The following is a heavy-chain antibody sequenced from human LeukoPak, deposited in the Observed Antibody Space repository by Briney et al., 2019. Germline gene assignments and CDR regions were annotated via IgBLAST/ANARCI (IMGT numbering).Heavy chain of an antibody. D-gene: IGHD1-26*01. V-gene: IGHV6-1*01. CDR1: GDSVSSNSAA. CDR2: TYYRSKWYN. CDR3: ARGSGSYYGYYYYMDV. J-gene: IGHJ6*03. Sequence: SQTLSLTCAISGDSVSSNSAAWNWIRQSPSRGLEWLGRTYYRSKWYNDYAVSVKSRITINPDTSKNQFSLQLNSVTPEDTAVYYCARGSGSYYGYYYYMDVWGKGTTVTVSS.